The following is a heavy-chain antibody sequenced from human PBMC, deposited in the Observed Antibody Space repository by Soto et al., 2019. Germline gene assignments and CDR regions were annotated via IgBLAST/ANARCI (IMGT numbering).Heavy chain of an antibody. Sequence: GGSLRLSCAASGFTFDDYAMHWVRQAPGKGLEWVSGISWNSGSIGYADSVKGRFTISRDNAKNSLYLQMNSLRAEDTALYYCAKDMEAYRYSSSWFPFDYWGQGTLVTVSS. CDR1: GFTFDDYA. D-gene: IGHD6-13*01. CDR3: AKDMEAYRYSSSWFPFDY. CDR2: ISWNSGSI. J-gene: IGHJ4*02. V-gene: IGHV3-9*01.